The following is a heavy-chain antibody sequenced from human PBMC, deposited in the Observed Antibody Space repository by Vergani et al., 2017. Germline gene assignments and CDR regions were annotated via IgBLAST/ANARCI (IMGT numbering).Heavy chain of an antibody. J-gene: IGHJ3*02. Sequence: EVQLLESGGGLVQPGGSLRLSCAASGFTFSSYSMNWVRQAQGKGLEWVSSISSSSSYIYYADSVKGRCTISRDNAKNSLYLQMNSLRAEDTAVYYCVTLSRHDAFDIWGQGTMVTVSS. CDR2: ISSSSSYI. V-gene: IGHV3-21*01. CDR3: VTLSRHDAFDI. CDR1: GFTFSSYS. D-gene: IGHD1-14*01.